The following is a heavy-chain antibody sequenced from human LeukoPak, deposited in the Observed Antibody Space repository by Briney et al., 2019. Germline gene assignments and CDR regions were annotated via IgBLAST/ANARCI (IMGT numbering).Heavy chain of an antibody. J-gene: IGHJ6*02. CDR1: GITFEDYA. CDR3: ALAAAGTAYYYYYYGMDV. Sequence: GGSLRLSCAASGITFEDYAMHWVRQAPGKGLEWVSFISGDGGTTYYPDSVKGRFTISRDNAKNSLYLQMNSLRAEDTAVYYCALAAAGTAYYYYYYGMDVWGQGTTVTVSS. D-gene: IGHD6-13*01. CDR2: ISGDGGTT. V-gene: IGHV3-43*02.